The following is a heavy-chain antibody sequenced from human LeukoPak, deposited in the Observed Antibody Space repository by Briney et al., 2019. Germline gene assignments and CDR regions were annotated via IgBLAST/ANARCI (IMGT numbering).Heavy chain of an antibody. V-gene: IGHV3-53*01. D-gene: IGHD6-19*01. CDR2: IYSGGST. CDR1: GFNVNSNY. J-gene: IGHJ2*01. Sequence: GGSLRLSCAASGFNVNSNYMNWVRQAPGKGLEWVSAIYSGGSTYYADSVKGRFTISRDNSKNTLYLQMNSLRTEDTAVCYCARDRADSSGWFNYWYFALWGRGTLVTVSS. CDR3: ARDRADSSGWFNYWYFAL.